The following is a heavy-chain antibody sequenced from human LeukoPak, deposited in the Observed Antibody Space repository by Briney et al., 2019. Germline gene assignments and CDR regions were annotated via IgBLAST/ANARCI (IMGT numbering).Heavy chain of an antibody. CDR3: ARHSITMVRGVGTGFDP. V-gene: IGHV1-69*04. CDR2: IIPILGIA. D-gene: IGHD3-10*01. Sequence: ASVKVSCKASGGTFSSYAISWVRQAPGQGLEWMGRIIPILGIANYAQKFQGRVTITADKSTSTVYMELSSLRSEDTAVYYCARHSITMVRGVGTGFDPWGQGTLVTVSS. J-gene: IGHJ5*02. CDR1: GGTFSSYA.